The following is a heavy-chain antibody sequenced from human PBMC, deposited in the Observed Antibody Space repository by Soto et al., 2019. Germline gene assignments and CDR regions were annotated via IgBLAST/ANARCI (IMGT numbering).Heavy chain of an antibody. CDR2: IKGNGSGI. Sequence: PGGSLRLSCAGSGFTFGRHWMTWVRQAPGKGLEWVAGIKGNGSGIGYVDSVKGRFTISRDNAKNSLYLQMNSLRAEDTALYYCARASMYYYDSSGYYYLDYWGQGTLVTVSS. J-gene: IGHJ4*02. D-gene: IGHD3-22*01. CDR3: ARASMYYYDSSGYYYLDY. CDR1: GFTFGRHW. V-gene: IGHV3-7*03.